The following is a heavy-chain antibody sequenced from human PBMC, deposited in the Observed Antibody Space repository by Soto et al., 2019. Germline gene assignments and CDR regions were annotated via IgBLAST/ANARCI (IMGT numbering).Heavy chain of an antibody. Sequence: SETLSLTCAVSGYSISSGYYWGWIRQPPGKGLEWIRSIYHSGSTYYNPSLKSRVTISVDTSKNQFSLKLSSVTAADTAVYYCARPTYGYNYFDYWGQGTLVTVSS. V-gene: IGHV4-38-2*01. J-gene: IGHJ4*02. D-gene: IGHD4-17*01. CDR2: IYHSGST. CDR3: ARPTYGYNYFDY. CDR1: GYSISSGYY.